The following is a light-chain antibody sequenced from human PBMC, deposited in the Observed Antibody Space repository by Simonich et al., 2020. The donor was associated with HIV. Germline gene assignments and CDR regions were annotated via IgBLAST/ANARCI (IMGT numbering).Light chain of an antibody. V-gene: IGKV3-20*01. Sequence: EIVLTQSPGTLSLSPGERATLSCRASQSVSAGYLAWYQQKPGQAPRLRIYGASSRATGIPDRFSGSGSGTDFTLTISRLEPEDFAVYYCQQYGSSPYTFGQGTKLEIK. CDR2: GAS. J-gene: IGKJ2*01. CDR1: QSVSAGY. CDR3: QQYGSSPYT.